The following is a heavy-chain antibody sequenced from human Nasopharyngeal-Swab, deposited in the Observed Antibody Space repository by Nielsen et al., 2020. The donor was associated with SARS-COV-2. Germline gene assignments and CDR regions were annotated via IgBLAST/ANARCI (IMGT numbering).Heavy chain of an antibody. J-gene: IGHJ1*01. Sequence: GESLKISCAASGFIVSTNYMSWVRQAPGKGLEWVSTIYSDGSTYHADSVKGRFAISRDNSKNTVYLQMNSLRVEDTAVYYCAREDYDTHYVYFHHWGQGTLVTVSS. CDR2: IYSDGST. V-gene: IGHV3-53*01. CDR3: AREDYDTHYVYFHH. D-gene: IGHD3-9*01. CDR1: GFIVSTNY.